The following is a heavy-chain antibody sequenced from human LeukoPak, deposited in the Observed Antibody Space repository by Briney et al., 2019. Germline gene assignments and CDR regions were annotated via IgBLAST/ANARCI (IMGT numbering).Heavy chain of an antibody. V-gene: IGHV3-23*01. CDR3: AKDADGSSTSCYYYYYNRAA. D-gene: IGHD2-2*01. J-gene: IGHJ6*03. CDR1: GFTFSSYA. Sequence: PGGSLRLSCAASGFTFSSYAMSWVRQAPGKGLEWVSAISGSGGSTYYADSVKGRFTISRDNSKNTLYLQMNSLRADDPAVYYCAKDADGSSTSCYYYYYNRAAGGKGPRVPVSS. CDR2: ISGSGGST.